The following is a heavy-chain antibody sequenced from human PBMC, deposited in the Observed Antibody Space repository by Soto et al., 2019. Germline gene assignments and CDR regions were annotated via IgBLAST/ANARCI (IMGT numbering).Heavy chain of an antibody. Sequence: ASVKVSCKASGGTFSSYAISWVRQAPGQGLEWMGGIIPIFGTANYAQKFQGRVTITADESTSTAYMELSSLRSEDTAVYYCARGRYYDFWSGYLDPPGGYYYYGMDVWGQGTTVTVSS. D-gene: IGHD3-3*01. CDR1: GGTFSSYA. CDR2: IIPIFGTA. CDR3: ARGRYYDFWSGYLDPPGGYYYYGMDV. J-gene: IGHJ6*02. V-gene: IGHV1-69*13.